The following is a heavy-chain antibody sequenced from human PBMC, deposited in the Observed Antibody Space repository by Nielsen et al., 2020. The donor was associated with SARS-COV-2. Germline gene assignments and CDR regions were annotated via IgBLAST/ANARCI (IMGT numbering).Heavy chain of an antibody. CDR2: IKQDGSEK. CDR1: GFTFSSYW. Sequence: GESLKISCAASGFTFSSYWMSWVRQAPGKGLEWVANIKQDGSEKYYVDSVKGRFTISRDNAKNSLYLQMNSLRAEDTAVYYCASLKWSGLPLRYLGPGTLV. D-gene: IGHD3-3*01. J-gene: IGHJ4*01. CDR3: ASLKWSGLPLRY. V-gene: IGHV3-7*01.